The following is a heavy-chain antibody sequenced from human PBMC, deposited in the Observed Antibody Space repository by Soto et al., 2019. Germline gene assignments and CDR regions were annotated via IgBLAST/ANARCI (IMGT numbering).Heavy chain of an antibody. D-gene: IGHD3-9*01. J-gene: IGHJ5*02. CDR1: GFTFRNYA. V-gene: IGHV3-23*01. CDR2: ISDSGAVI. CDR3: AKCGNYDMLTGQGGFDP. Sequence: EVQLLESGGGLVQPGGSLRLSCTASGFTFRNYAMIWVRQAPGKGLQWVSGISDSGAVIFHADSVRGRFTISRDDSMNTLYLQMNSLRAEGTALYYCAKCGNYDMLTGQGGFDPRGQGTLVTISS.